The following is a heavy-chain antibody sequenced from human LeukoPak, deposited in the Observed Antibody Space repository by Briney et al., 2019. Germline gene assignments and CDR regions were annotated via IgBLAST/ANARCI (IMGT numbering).Heavy chain of an antibody. CDR1: GYTFTSYG. CDR3: ARGTYHGLVYDY. V-gene: IGHV1-18*04. J-gene: IGHJ4*02. Sequence: GGSVRVSCKASGYTFTSYGISWVRQAPGQGLEWMGWISAYNGNTKYAQKLQGRVTMTTHTSTSTAYMELRSLRSDDTAVYYCARGTYHGLVYDYWGQGTLVTVSS. D-gene: IGHD6-19*01. CDR2: ISAYNGNT.